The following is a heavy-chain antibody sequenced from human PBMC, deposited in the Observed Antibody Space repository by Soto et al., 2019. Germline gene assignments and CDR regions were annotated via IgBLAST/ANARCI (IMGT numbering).Heavy chain of an antibody. CDR3: ARQGVVRSRTLARVVNPDY. CDR2: VSYTGAV. D-gene: IGHD3-10*01. J-gene: IGHJ4*02. CDR1: GDSIMSDDFY. V-gene: IGHV4-39*01. Sequence: QLQLQESGPGVVKPSETLSLTCTVSGDSIMSDDFYWGWIRQAPGRGLEWLGSVSYTGAVNYNPSLERRLTISVDTPNPQFYLKLTSVTAADTGVYYCARQGVVRSRTLARVVNPDYWGQGTQVVVS.